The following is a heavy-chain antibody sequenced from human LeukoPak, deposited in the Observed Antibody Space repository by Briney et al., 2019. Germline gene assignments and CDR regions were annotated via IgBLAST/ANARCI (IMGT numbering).Heavy chain of an antibody. Sequence: GGSLRLSCAASGFTFSGSALHWVRQASGKGLEWVGRIRSTANGSATAYAASVKGRFTISRDDSKNTAYLKMDSLKTEDTAVYYCTGNYYGSGSYADFDYWGQGTLVTVSS. CDR1: GFTFSGSA. D-gene: IGHD3-10*01. CDR3: TGNYYGSGSYADFDY. V-gene: IGHV3-73*01. CDR2: IRSTANGSAT. J-gene: IGHJ4*02.